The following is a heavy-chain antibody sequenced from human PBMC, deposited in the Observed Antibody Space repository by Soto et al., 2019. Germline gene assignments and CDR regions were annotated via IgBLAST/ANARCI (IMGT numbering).Heavy chain of an antibody. CDR3: AIDHINGWKFDY. J-gene: IGHJ4*02. Sequence: EVQLVESGGGLVQPGGSLRLSCAASGFTFSNYWMSWVRQAPGKGLEWVANIKQDGSQNYYVDSVKGRFTTTRDNTKNSFYLQMNGLRAEDTAVYYCAIDHINGWKFDYWGRGTLVNVSS. CDR2: IKQDGSQN. V-gene: IGHV3-7*01. CDR1: GFTFSNYW. D-gene: IGHD6-19*01.